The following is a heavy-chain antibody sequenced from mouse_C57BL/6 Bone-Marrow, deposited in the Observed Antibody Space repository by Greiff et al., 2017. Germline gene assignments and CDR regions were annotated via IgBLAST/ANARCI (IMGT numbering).Heavy chain of an antibody. J-gene: IGHJ2*01. CDR1: GYTFTDYY. CDR3: ARYYYVSVDY. CDR2: IYPGSGNT. D-gene: IGHD1-1*01. Sequence: QVQLQQSGAELVRPGASVKLSCKASGYTFTDYYINWVKQRPGQGLAWIARIYPGSGNTYYNEKFKGKATLTAEKSSSTAYMQLSSLTSEDSAVYFCARYYYVSVDYWGQGTTLTVS. V-gene: IGHV1-76*01.